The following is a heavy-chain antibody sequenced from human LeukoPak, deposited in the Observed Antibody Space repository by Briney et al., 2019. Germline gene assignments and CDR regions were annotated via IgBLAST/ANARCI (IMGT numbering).Heavy chain of an antibody. Sequence: ASVKVSCKASGYTFTSYYMHWVRQAPGQGLEWMGIINPSGGSTSYAQKFQGRVTMTTDTSTSTAYMELRSLRSDDTAVYYCARGPPTPIDYWGQGTLVTVSS. CDR1: GYTFTSYY. CDR2: INPSGGST. CDR3: ARGPPTPIDY. J-gene: IGHJ4*02. V-gene: IGHV1-46*01.